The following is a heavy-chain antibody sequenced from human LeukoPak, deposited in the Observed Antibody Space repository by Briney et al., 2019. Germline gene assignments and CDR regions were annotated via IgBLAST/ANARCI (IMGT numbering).Heavy chain of an antibody. J-gene: IGHJ4*02. D-gene: IGHD3-22*01. CDR1: GYTFTSYY. CDR3: RVYDSSGYNDY. Sequence: ASVKVSCKASGYTFTSYYMHWVRQAPGQGLEWMGIINPSGGSTSYAQKFQGRVTMTRDTSTSTAYMELSSLKTEDTAVYYCRVYDSSGYNDYWGQGTLVTVSS. CDR2: INPSGGST. V-gene: IGHV1-46*01.